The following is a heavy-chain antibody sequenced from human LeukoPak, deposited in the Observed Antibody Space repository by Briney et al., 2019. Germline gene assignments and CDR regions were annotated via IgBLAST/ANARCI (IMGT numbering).Heavy chain of an antibody. V-gene: IGHV4-59*12. J-gene: IGHJ3*02. CDR2: IYYSGST. Sequence: PSETLSLTCTVSGGSISSYYWSWIRQPPGKGLEWIGYIYYSGSTNYNPSLKSRVTISVDKSKNQFSLKLSSVTAADTAVYYCARDEDDILTGYRSDAFDIWGQGTMVTVSS. D-gene: IGHD3-9*01. CDR1: GGSISSYY. CDR3: ARDEDDILTGYRSDAFDI.